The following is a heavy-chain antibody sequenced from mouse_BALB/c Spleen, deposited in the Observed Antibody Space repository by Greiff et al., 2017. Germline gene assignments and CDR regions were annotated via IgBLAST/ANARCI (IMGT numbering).Heavy chain of an antibody. CDR2: ISSGGST. V-gene: IGHV5-6-5*01. Sequence: EVHLVESGGGLVKPGGSLKLSCAASGFTFSSYAMSWVRQTPEKRLEWVASISSGGSTYYPDSVKGRFTISRDNARNILYLQMSSLRSEDTAMYYCARGSYYGNYVDYWGQGTTLTVSS. D-gene: IGHD2-10*01. CDR1: GFTFSSYA. J-gene: IGHJ2*01. CDR3: ARGSYYGNYVDY.